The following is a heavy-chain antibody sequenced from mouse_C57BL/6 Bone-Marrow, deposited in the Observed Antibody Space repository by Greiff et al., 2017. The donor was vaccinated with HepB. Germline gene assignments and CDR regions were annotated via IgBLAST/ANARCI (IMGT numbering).Heavy chain of an antibody. Sequence: VQLQQSVAELVRPGASVKLSCTASGFNIKNPYMHWVKQRPEQGLEWIGRIDPANGNTKYAPKFQGKATITADTSSNTAYLQLSSLTSEDTAIYYCARDDYGVYWGQGTLVTVSA. CDR1: GFNIKNPY. D-gene: IGHD2-4*01. J-gene: IGHJ3*01. V-gene: IGHV14-3*01. CDR2: IDPANGNT. CDR3: ARDDYGVY.